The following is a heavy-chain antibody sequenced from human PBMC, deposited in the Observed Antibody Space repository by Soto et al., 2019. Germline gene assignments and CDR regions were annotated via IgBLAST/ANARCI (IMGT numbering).Heavy chain of an antibody. CDR2: IDTGNHNT. J-gene: IGHJ4*02. V-gene: IGHV1-3*04. D-gene: IGHD1-26*01. CDR3: ARDAKWDPRGVEAQQDDYFNR. Sequence: QVQLVQSGAEVKESGASVKISCKASRYTFTAYAIHWLRQAPGQSLEWMGWIDTGNHNTKYSQKFQDRVSITADTFANRADMELRSLRFEDTAVYYCARDAKWDPRGVEAQQDDYFNRWGQGTLVTVSS. CDR1: RYTFTAYA.